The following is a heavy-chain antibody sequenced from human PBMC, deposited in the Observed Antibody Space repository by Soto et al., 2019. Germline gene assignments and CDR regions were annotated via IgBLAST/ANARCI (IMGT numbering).Heavy chain of an antibody. CDR2: IYYSGST. CDR1: GGSISSGGYY. J-gene: IGHJ5*02. Sequence: QVQLQESGPGLVKPSQTLSLTCTVSGGSISSGGYYWSWIRQYPGKGLEWIGYIYYSGSTYYNPSLKSRVTISVDTSKNQFSLKLSSVTAADTAVYYCARESSPLGYCSSTSCFGFDPWGQGTLVTVSS. V-gene: IGHV4-31*03. D-gene: IGHD2-2*01. CDR3: ARESSPLGYCSSTSCFGFDP.